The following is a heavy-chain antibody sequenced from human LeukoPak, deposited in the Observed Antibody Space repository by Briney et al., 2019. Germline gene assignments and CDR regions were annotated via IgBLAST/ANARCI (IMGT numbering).Heavy chain of an antibody. Sequence: GGSLRLSCADSGFTFTTYGMTWVRQAPGKGLEWVAVISGMGGRTYYADSVKGRFTISRDNSDNTLYLQMNSLRVEDTAVYYCAKTVADHGYWGQGTLVTVSS. CDR3: AKTVADHGY. CDR2: ISGMGGRT. CDR1: GFTFTTYG. D-gene: IGHD6-19*01. V-gene: IGHV3-23*01. J-gene: IGHJ4*02.